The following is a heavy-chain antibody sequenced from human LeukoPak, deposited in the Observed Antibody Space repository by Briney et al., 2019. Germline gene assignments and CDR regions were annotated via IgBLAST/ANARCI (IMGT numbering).Heavy chain of an antibody. J-gene: IGHJ4*02. CDR3: ARLDGYNYYFDY. V-gene: IGHV4-30-4*08. CDR1: GFTFSSYA. D-gene: IGHD5-24*01. Sequence: LRLSCAASGFTFSSYAMSWVRQPPGKGLEWIGYIYYSGSTYYNPSLKSRVTISVDTSKNQFSLKLSSVTAADTAVYYCARLDGYNYYFDYWGQGTLVTVSS. CDR2: IYYSGST.